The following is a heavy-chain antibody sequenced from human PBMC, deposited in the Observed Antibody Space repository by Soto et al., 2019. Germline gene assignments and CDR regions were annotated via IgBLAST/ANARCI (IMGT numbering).Heavy chain of an antibody. CDR1: GGSISSYY. V-gene: IGHV4-59*01. D-gene: IGHD5-18*01. CDR2: IYYSGST. Sequence: SETLSLTCTVSGGSISSYYWSWIRQPPGKGLEWIGYIYYSGSTSYNPSLKSRVTISVDTSKNQFSLRLSSVTAADTAVYYCARPQASGYIYGFPYWGQGTLVTVSS. CDR3: ARPQASGYIYGFPY. J-gene: IGHJ4*02.